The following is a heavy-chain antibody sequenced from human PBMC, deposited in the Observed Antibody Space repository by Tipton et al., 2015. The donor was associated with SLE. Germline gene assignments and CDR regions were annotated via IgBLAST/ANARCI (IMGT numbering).Heavy chain of an antibody. CDR3: ARGAKERITLVRVRPYYFDY. Sequence: TLSLTCAVYGGSFSGYSWSWIRQPPGKGLEWIGQTNPIGNTNYNPSLKSRVTISVDTSNNPLSLKLTSVTAADTAVYYCARGAKERITLVRVRPYYFDYWGQGSLVTVSS. D-gene: IGHD3-10*01. CDR2: TNPIGNT. V-gene: IGHV4-34*01. J-gene: IGHJ4*01. CDR1: GGSFSGYS.